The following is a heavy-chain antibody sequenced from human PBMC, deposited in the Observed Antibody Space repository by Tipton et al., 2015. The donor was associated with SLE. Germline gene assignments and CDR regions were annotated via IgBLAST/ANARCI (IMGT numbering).Heavy chain of an antibody. CDR2: IYSDESAT. V-gene: IGHV3-23*03. CDR3: VRDGFYDLLTGFDY. D-gene: IGHD3-9*01. Sequence: LSLTCTVSGGSISSYYWSWIRQPPGKGLEWISVIYSDESATYYADSVKGRFTISRDKSKNMLYLQMDSLRVEDTAIYYCVRDGFYDLLTGFDYWGQGTLVTVSS. J-gene: IGHJ4*02. CDR1: GGSISSYY.